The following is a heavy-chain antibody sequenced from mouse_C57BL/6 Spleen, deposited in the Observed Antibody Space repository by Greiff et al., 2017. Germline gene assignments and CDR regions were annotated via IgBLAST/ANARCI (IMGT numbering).Heavy chain of an antibody. J-gene: IGHJ3*01. V-gene: IGHV1-61*01. CDR1: GYTFTSYW. CDR2: IYPSDSET. D-gene: IGHD2-1*01. Sequence: QVQLQQPGAELVRPGSSVKLSCKASGYTFTSYWLDWVKQRPGQGLEWIGNIYPSDSETHYNQKFKDKATLTVDKSSSTAYMQLSSLTSEDSAVYYCARSGYGNCGWFAYWGQGTLVTVSA. CDR3: ARSGYGNCGWFAY.